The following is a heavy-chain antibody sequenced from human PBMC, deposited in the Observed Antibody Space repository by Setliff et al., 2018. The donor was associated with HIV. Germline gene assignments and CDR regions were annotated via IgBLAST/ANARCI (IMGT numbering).Heavy chain of an antibody. CDR1: GGSISSGAYY. CDR2: IYYSGTA. J-gene: IGHJ4*02. Sequence: SETLSLTCTVSGGSISSGAYYWSWIRQHPEKGLEWIGYIYYSGTAYYSPSLKSRVTILLDPSKNQFSLKLSSVTAADTAVYYCARSRGTQQEEYYFDYWGPGTLVTVSS. D-gene: IGHD5-12*01. CDR3: ARSRGTQQEEYYFDY. V-gene: IGHV4-30-4*08.